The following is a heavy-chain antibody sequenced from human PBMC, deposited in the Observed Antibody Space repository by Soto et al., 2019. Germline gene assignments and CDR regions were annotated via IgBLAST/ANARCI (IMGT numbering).Heavy chain of an antibody. J-gene: IGHJ5*02. V-gene: IGHV4-38-2*02. Sequence: PSDTLSLTCAVSGYSISSGYYWGWIRQPPGKGLEWIGSIYHSGSTYYNPSLKSRVTISVDTSKNQFSLKLSSVTAADTAVYYCAREDVVVVAATYNWFDPWGQGTLVTVSP. CDR1: GYSISSGYY. CDR3: AREDVVVVAATYNWFDP. CDR2: IYHSGST. D-gene: IGHD2-15*01.